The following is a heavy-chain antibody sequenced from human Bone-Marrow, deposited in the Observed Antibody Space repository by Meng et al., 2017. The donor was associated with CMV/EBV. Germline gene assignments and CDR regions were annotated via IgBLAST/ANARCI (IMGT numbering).Heavy chain of an antibody. Sequence: ASVKVSCKASGYTFTSYGISWVRQAPGQGLERMGWISAYNGNTNYAQKLQGRVTMTTDTSTSTAYMELRSLRSDDTAVYYCARVTYYDFWSGYFNWFDPWGQGTLVTVSS. J-gene: IGHJ5*02. CDR2: ISAYNGNT. CDR1: GYTFTSYG. CDR3: ARVTYYDFWSGYFNWFDP. D-gene: IGHD3-3*01. V-gene: IGHV1-18*01.